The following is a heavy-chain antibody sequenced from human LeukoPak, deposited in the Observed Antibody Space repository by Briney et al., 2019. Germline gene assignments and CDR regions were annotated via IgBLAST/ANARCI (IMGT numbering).Heavy chain of an antibody. CDR1: GGSISSYY. CDR3: ARGTKRDPTGFDY. D-gene: IGHD2-8*01. J-gene: IGHJ4*02. V-gene: IGHV4-59*01. CDR2: IYYSGST. Sequence: PSETLSLTCTVSGGSISSYYWSWIRQPPGKGLEWIGYIYYSGSTNYNPSLKSRVTISVDSSKNQFSLKLSSVTAADTAVYYCARGTKRDPTGFDYWGQGTLVTVSS.